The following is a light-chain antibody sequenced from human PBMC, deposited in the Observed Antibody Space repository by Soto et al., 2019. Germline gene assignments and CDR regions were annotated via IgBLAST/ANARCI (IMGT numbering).Light chain of an antibody. CDR2: DAS. CDR3: QHRSNWLGT. V-gene: IGKV3-11*01. Sequence: GERATLSCRASQSVGSFLAWYQQKSGQTPRLLIYDASNRATGIPARFSGSGSGTDFTLTISSLEPEDFAVYYCQHRSNWLGTFGPGTKVDIK. CDR1: QSVGSF. J-gene: IGKJ3*01.